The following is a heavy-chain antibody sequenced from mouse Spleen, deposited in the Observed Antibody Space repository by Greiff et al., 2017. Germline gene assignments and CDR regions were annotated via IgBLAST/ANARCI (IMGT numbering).Heavy chain of an antibody. Sequence: VKLQESGAELARPGASVKLSCKASGYTFTSYGISWVKQRTGQGLEWIGEIYPRSGNTYYNEKFKGKATLTADKSSSTAYMELRSLTSEDSAVYFCASGNWDPFAYWGQGTLVTVSA. D-gene: IGHD4-1*01. CDR3: ASGNWDPFAY. V-gene: IGHV1-81*01. CDR2: IYPRSGNT. CDR1: GYTFTSYG. J-gene: IGHJ3*01.